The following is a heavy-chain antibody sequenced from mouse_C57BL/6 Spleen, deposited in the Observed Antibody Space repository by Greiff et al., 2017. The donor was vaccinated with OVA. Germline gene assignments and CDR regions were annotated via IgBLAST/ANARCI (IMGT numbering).Heavy chain of an antibody. J-gene: IGHJ4*01. V-gene: IGHV1-26*01. D-gene: IGHD1-1*01. Sequence: VQLKQSGPELVKPGASVKISCKASGYTFTDYYMNWVKQSHGKSLEWIGDINPNNGGTSYNQKFKGKATLTVDKSSSTAYMELRSLTSEDSAVYYCARRGYYGSSIYAMDYWGQGTSVTVSS. CDR3: ARRGYYGSSIYAMDY. CDR2: INPNNGGT. CDR1: GYTFTDYY.